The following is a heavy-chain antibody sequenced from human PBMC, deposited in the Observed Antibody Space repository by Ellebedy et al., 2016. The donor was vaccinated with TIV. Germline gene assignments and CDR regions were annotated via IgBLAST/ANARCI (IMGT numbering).Heavy chain of an antibody. CDR3: ARGYCSSTSCYPPRY. J-gene: IGHJ4*02. D-gene: IGHD2-2*01. V-gene: IGHV4-59*01. CDR2: IYYSVST. Sequence: MPGGSLRLSCTVSGGSTSSYYWTWIRQPPGKGLEWIGYIYYSVSTNYNPSLKSRVTISVDTSKNQFSLKLSSVTAADTAVYYCARGYCSSTSCYPPRYWGQGTLVTVSS. CDR1: GGSTSSYY.